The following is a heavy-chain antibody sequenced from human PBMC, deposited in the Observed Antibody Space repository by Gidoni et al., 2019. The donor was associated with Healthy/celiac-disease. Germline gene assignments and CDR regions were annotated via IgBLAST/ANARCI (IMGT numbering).Heavy chain of an antibody. V-gene: IGHV1-2*02. CDR3: ARDRMMTFGGVSVEATLDY. D-gene: IGHD3-16*02. J-gene: IGHJ4*02. CDR1: VYTLPGYY. CDR2: INHNSGGK. Sequence: QVQLVQSGAEVKKPGASVKVSCKASVYTLPGYYMHWVRQAPGQGPEWMGVINHNSGGKNNAQKFQGRGTMTRDTSISTAYMELSRLRSDDTAVYYCARDRMMTFGGVSVEATLDYWGQGTLVTVSS.